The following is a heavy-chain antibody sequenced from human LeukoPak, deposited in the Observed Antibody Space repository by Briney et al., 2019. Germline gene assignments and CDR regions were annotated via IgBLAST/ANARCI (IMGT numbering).Heavy chain of an antibody. Sequence: PGGSLRLSCEASGRTIGLYGMFWVRQAPGKGLEWVAAIWFDGSNKYYADSVKGRFTISRDNSRNTVLLQMDSLSAEDTAVYYCAREKYEGSGSHYFVLEVWGQGTMVIVSS. CDR2: IWFDGSNK. D-gene: IGHD3-10*01. CDR3: AREKYEGSGSHYFVLEV. CDR1: GRTIGLYG. J-gene: IGHJ6*02. V-gene: IGHV3-33*07.